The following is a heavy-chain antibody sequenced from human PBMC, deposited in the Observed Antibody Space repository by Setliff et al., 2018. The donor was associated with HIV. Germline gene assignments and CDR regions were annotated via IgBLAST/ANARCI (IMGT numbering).Heavy chain of an antibody. D-gene: IGHD3-10*01. CDR3: ASDRAFRYYYGSGSSPGDYYGMDV. J-gene: IGHJ6*02. CDR2: ISAYNGNT. CDR1: GGTFSSYA. V-gene: IGHV1-18*01. Sequence: CASVKVSCKASGGTFSSYAISWVRQAPGQGLEWMGWISAYNGNTNYAQKLQGRVTMTTDTSTSTAYMELRSLRSDDTAVYYCASDRAFRYYYGSGSSPGDYYGMDVWGQGTTVTVSS.